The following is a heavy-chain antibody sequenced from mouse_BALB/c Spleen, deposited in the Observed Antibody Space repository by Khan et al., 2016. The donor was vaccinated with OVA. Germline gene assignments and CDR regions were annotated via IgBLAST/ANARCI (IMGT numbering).Heavy chain of an antibody. V-gene: IGHV5-6-4*01. D-gene: IGHD1-1*01. Sequence: EVQLQESGGGLVKPGGSLKLSCAASGFAFSSYSMSWVRQTPEKRLEWVATITSGGSYTYYPASVKGRFTISRDNAKNTLYLQMSSLNSEATAMYYCTRDRNYYGSSFYFDYWGQGTTLTVSS. CDR1: GFAFSSYS. CDR3: TRDRNYYGSSFYFDY. J-gene: IGHJ2*01. CDR2: ITSGGSYT.